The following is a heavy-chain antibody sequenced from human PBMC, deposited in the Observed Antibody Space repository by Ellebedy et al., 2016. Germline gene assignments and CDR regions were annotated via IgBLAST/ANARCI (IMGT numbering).Heavy chain of an antibody. V-gene: IGHV3-23*01. CDR1: GFTFSSYA. CDR3: ARPFTIFGVVNYY. CDR2: ISGSGGST. J-gene: IGHJ4*02. Sequence: GESLKISXAASGFTFSSYAMSWVRQAPGKGLEWVSAISGSGGSTYYADSVKGRFTISRDNSKNTLYLQMNSLRAEDTAVYYCARPFTIFGVVNYYWGQGTLVTVSS. D-gene: IGHD3-3*01.